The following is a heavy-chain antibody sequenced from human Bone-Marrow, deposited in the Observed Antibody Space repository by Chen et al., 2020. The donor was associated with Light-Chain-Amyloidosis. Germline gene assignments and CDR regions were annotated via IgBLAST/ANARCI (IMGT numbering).Heavy chain of an antibody. J-gene: IGHJ4*02. V-gene: IGHV3-23*04. D-gene: IGHD2-2*01. CDR1: GFTFSNYD. Sequence: VQLVESGGGLVKPGGSLRLSCVGSGFTFSNYDMTWVRQAPGKGLEWVSVARGGDGPTYYADSVRCRFTIYRDNSKNTLYLQMNSLRAEDTAVYYCAKDRCTSISCSDFDYWGQGTLVTVSS. CDR3: AKDRCTSISCSDFDY. CDR2: ARGGDGPT.